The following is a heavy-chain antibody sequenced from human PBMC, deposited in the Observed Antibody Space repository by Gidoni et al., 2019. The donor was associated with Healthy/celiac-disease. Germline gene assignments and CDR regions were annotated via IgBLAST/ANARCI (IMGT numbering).Heavy chain of an antibody. Sequence: QVQLQASGPGLVKPSETLSLTCTVSGGSISSYYWRWIRLPPGKGLEWIGYIYYSGSTNYNPSLKSRVTISVDTAKNQFSLKLSSVTAADTAVYYCARGTTYYYGSGSYYLDYWGQGTLVTVSS. V-gene: IGHV4-59*01. D-gene: IGHD3-10*01. CDR1: GGSISSYY. J-gene: IGHJ4*02. CDR3: ARGTTYYYGSGSYYLDY. CDR2: IYYSGST.